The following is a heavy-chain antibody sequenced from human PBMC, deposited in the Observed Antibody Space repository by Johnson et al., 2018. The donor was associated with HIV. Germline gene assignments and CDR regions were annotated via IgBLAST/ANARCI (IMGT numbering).Heavy chain of an antibody. V-gene: IGHV3-30*04. CDR2: ISSDGNNK. CDR3: ARPGIVVLPAGAFDI. Sequence: QAQLVESGGGVVQPGRSLRLSCVASGFTFSSYAMHWVRQAPGKGLEWVALISSDGNNKYYSDSVKGRFTVSRDKSKNTLYLQMNSLRGDDTAVYYCARPGIVVLPAGAFDIWGPGTMVTVSS. J-gene: IGHJ3*02. CDR1: GFTFSSYA. D-gene: IGHD2-2*01.